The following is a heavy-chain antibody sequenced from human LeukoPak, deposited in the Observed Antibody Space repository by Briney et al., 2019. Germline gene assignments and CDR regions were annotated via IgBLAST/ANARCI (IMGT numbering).Heavy chain of an antibody. Sequence: ASVKVSCKASGYTFTNYGITWVRQAPGQGLEWMGCINPNTGDTNYAQNFEGRLTMTRDTSINTAYMELSSLRSDDTALYYCARDRPPDYWGQGTLVTVSS. CDR3: ARDRPPDY. CDR1: GYTFTNYG. CDR2: INPNTGDT. J-gene: IGHJ4*02. V-gene: IGHV1-2*02.